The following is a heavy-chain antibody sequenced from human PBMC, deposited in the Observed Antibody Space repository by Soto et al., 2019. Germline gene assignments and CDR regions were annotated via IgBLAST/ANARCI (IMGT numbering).Heavy chain of an antibody. V-gene: IGHV4-31*03. CDR2: IYYSGST. CDR3: AGDFTDSSGPTLGMGV. D-gene: IGHD6-19*01. Sequence: SETLSLTCTVSGGSISSGGYYWSWIRQHPGKGLEWIGYIYYSGSTYYNPSLKSRVTISVDTFKSQFSLKLSSVTAADTAVYYCAGDFTDSSGPTLGMGVWGQGTTVTVSS. CDR1: GGSISSGGYY. J-gene: IGHJ6*02.